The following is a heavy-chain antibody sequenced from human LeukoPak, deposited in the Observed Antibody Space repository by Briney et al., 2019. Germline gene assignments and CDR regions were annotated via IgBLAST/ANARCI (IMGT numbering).Heavy chain of an antibody. CDR1: GFTFSSYA. V-gene: IGHV3-30-3*01. D-gene: IGHD4-23*01. CDR2: ILYDGSNK. Sequence: GGSLRLSCAASGFTFSSYAMHWVRQAPGKGLEWVVLILYDGSNKYYADSVKGRFTISRDNSKNTLYLQMNSLRAEDTAAYYCARDRSFYGGKGPFDYWGQGTLVTVSS. CDR3: ARDRSFYGGKGPFDY. J-gene: IGHJ4*02.